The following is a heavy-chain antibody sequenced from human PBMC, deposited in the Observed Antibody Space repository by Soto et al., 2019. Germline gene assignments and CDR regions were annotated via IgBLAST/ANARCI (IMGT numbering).Heavy chain of an antibody. V-gene: IGHV3-7*01. CDR2: INQDGSEK. J-gene: IGHJ4*02. Sequence: LRLSCAASGFTFSTYWMDWVRQTPGKGLEWVANINQDGSEKNYVDSVKGRFTIYRDNAKNSLYLQMSSLTAEDSALYYCSRSLNSWGQGTLVTVSS. CDR1: GFTFSTYW. CDR3: SRSLNS.